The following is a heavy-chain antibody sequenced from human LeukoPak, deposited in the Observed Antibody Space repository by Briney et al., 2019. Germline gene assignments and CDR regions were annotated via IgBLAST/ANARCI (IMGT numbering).Heavy chain of an antibody. J-gene: IGHJ4*02. CDR2: FYYSGST. V-gene: IGHV4-39*07. Sequence: GSLRLSCAASGFTFSSYAMSWIRQPPGKGLEWIGSFYYSGSTYYNPSLKSRVTISIDTSKKQFSLKLSSVTAADTAVYYCARGNYGSGSYYSRFDFWGQGTLVTVSS. CDR1: GFTFSSYA. D-gene: IGHD3-10*01. CDR3: ARGNYGSGSYYSRFDF.